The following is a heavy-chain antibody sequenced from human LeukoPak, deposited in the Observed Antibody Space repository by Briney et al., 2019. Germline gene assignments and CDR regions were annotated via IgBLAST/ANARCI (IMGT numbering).Heavy chain of an antibody. CDR3: AREWQYQFDY. Sequence: PSETLSLTSTVSGDSITNTNYYWAWIRQSPGEGLEWIGSVYHSGITYYTPSLKSRVSISVDTSKNQLSLKVTSVTASDTAVYYCAREWQYQFDYWGQGSLVTVSS. CDR2: VYHSGIT. V-gene: IGHV4-39*07. CDR1: GDSITNTNYY. J-gene: IGHJ4*02. D-gene: IGHD2/OR15-2a*01.